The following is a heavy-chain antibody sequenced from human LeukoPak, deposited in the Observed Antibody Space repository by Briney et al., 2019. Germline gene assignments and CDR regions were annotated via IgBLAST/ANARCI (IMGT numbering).Heavy chain of an antibody. Sequence: SETLSLTCSVSGDSISTISYYWAWIRQPPRKGLEWIGSVFYTGSAYYNPSLRSRLTISVDTSKNQFSLRVNSVTAADTAVYYCATYYYDSSGYLSRFDYWGQGTLVTVSS. J-gene: IGHJ4*02. CDR3: ATYYYDSSGYLSRFDY. CDR2: VFYTGSA. CDR1: GDSISTISYY. D-gene: IGHD3-22*01. V-gene: IGHV4-39*07.